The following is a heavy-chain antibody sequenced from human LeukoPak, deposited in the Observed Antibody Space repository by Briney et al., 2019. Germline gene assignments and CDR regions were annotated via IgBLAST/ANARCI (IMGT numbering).Heavy chain of an antibody. CDR3: ARTPRIAVASSFDY. J-gene: IGHJ4*02. CDR1: GFTFRLYA. D-gene: IGHD6-13*01. CDR2: IHGDDSGT. Sequence: PGGSLRLSCSVSGFTFRLYAMSWVRQAPGKGLEWVSGIHGDDSGTYYANSVRGRFTISRDNSKNTLYLQMNSLRVEDTALYYCARTPRIAVASSFDYWGQGTLVTVSS. V-gene: IGHV3-23*01.